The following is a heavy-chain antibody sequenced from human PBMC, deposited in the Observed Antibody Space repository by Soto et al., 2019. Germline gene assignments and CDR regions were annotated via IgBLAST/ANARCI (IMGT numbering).Heavy chain of an antibody. CDR3: ARGGSSWYWYFDL. CDR2: IYYSGST. V-gene: IGHV4-61*01. J-gene: IGHJ2*01. Sequence: SETLSLTCTVSGGSVSSGSNYWSWIRQPPGKGLEWIGYIYYSGSTNYNPSLKSRVTISVDTSKNQFSLKLSSVTAADTAVYYCARGGSSWYWYFDLWGRGTLVTVSS. D-gene: IGHD6-13*01. CDR1: GGSVSSGSNY.